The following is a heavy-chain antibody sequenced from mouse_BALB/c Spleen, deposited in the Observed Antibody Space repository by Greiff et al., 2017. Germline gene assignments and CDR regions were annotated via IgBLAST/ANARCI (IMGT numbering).Heavy chain of an antibody. Sequence: LEESGAELVRPGVSVKISCKGSGYTFTDYAMHWVKQSHAKSLEWIGVISTYYGDASYNQKFKGKATMTVDKSSSTAYMELARLTSEDSAIYYCARCDYGNYNYAMDYWGQGTSVTVSA. CDR3: ARCDYGNYNYAMDY. J-gene: IGHJ4*01. CDR1: GYTFTDYA. CDR2: ISTYYGDA. D-gene: IGHD2-1*01. V-gene: IGHV1S137*01.